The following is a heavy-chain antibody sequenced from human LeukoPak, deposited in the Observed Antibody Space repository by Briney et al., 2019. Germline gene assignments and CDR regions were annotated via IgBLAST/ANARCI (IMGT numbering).Heavy chain of an antibody. D-gene: IGHD3-10*01. J-gene: IGHJ4*02. CDR3: ARSGFGGSTFDY. CDR1: GGSFSGYY. V-gene: IGHV4-34*01. CDR2: INHSGST. Sequence: PSETLSLTCAVYGGSFSGYYWSWIRQPPGKGLEWIGEINHSGSTNYNPSLKSRVTISVDTSKNQFSLKLSSVTAADTAVYYCARSGFGGSTFDYWGQGTLVTVSS.